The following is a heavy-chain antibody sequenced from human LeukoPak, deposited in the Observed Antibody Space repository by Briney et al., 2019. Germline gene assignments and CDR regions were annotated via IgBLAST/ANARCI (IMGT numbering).Heavy chain of an antibody. CDR1: GYTFTGYY. CDR2: INPNSGGT. J-gene: IGHJ4*02. V-gene: IGHV1-2*06. CDR3: ARDRRMSKYYYDSSGYYNY. D-gene: IGHD3-22*01. Sequence: ASVKVSCKASGYTFTGYYMHWVRQAPGQGLEWMGRINPNSGGTNYAQKFQGRVTMTRDTSISTAYMELSRLRSDDTAVYYCARDRRMSKYYYDSSGYYNYWGQGTLVTVSS.